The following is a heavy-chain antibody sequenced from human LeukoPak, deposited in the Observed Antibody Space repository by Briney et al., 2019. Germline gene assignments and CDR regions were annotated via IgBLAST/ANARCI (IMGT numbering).Heavy chain of an antibody. V-gene: IGHV3-33*01. J-gene: IGHJ4*02. D-gene: IGHD5-18*01. CDR1: GFTFSSYG. Sequence: GRSLRLSCAASGFTFSSYGMHWVRQAPGKGLEWVAVIWYDGSNKYYADSVKGRFTISRDNSKNTLYLQINSLRAEDTAVYYCAREERVQLWLSYWGQGTLVTVSS. CDR3: AREERVQLWLSY. CDR2: IWYDGSNK.